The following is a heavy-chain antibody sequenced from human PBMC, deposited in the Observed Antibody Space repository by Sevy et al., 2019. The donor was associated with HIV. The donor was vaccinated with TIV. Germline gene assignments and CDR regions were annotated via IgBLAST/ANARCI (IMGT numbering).Heavy chain of an antibody. J-gene: IGHJ4*02. V-gene: IGHV4-59*08. CDR1: GGSITSLY. D-gene: IGHD1-26*01. Sequence: AETLSLTCTVSGGSITSLYWNWIRQPPGKGLEWIANIYYNGHINYNPSLKSRVTLALDTSKNQFSLRLSSVTAADTAMYYCAGENAWGRGYSWGQGTLVTVSS. CDR3: AGENAWGRGYS. CDR2: IYYNGHI.